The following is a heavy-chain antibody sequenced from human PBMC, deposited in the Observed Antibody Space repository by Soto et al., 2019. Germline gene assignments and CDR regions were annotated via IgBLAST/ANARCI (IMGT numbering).Heavy chain of an antibody. J-gene: IGHJ6*02. V-gene: IGHV3-30-3*01. CDR2: ISYDGSNK. CDR3: ARDPSIVPAAILVHHGWSYYYYGMDV. D-gene: IGHD2-2*01. Sequence: GGSLRLSCAASGFTFSSYAMHWVRQTPGKGLEWVAVISYDGSNKYYADSVKGRFTISRDNSKNTLYLQMNSLRAEDTAVYYCARDPSIVPAAILVHHGWSYYYYGMDVWGQGTTVTVSS. CDR1: GFTFSSYA.